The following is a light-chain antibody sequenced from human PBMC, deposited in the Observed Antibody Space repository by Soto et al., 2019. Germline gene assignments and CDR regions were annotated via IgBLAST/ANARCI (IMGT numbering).Light chain of an antibody. Sequence: QSALTQPASVSRSPGQSITISCTGTSSDVGGYNYVSWYQQHPGKAPKLMIYDVSNRPSGVSNRFSGSKSGNTASLTISGLQAEDEADYYCSSYTSSSPPVVFGGGTKVTVL. J-gene: IGLJ2*01. V-gene: IGLV2-14*01. CDR2: DVS. CDR1: SSDVGGYNY. CDR3: SSYTSSSPPVV.